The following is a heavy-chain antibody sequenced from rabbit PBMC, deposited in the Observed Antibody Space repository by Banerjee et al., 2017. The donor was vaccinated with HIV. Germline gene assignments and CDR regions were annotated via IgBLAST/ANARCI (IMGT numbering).Heavy chain of an antibody. CDR1: GFDLSSYH. CDR3: ARVSFGYYTYINL. J-gene: IGHJ4*01. CDR2: IYAGSGSA. D-gene: IGHD4-1*01. V-gene: IGHV1S7*01. Sequence: LVESGGGLVKPEGSLTLTCKASGFDLSSYHISWVRQAPGKGLEWIGIIYAGSGSAAYASWVNGRFTISSDNTQNTVSLQMSSLTAADTATYFCARVSFGYYTYINLWGQGTLVTVS.